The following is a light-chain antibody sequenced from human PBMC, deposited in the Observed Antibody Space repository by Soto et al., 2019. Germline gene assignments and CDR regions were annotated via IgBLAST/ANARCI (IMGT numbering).Light chain of an antibody. V-gene: IGKV1-5*03. J-gene: IGKJ4*01. CDR3: QQLNSYPLT. Sequence: DIQMTQSPSTLSASVGDRLTITCRASQSISNWLAWYQQKPGKAPKLLIYKASSLESGVPSRFSGTGSGTEFTLTISSLQPDDFATYYCQQLNSYPLTFGGGTKVDIK. CDR2: KAS. CDR1: QSISNW.